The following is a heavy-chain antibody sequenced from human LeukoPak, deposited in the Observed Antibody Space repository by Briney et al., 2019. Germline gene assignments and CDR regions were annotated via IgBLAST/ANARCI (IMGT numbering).Heavy chain of an antibody. CDR1: GASISSYY. Sequence: SETLSLTCTVSGASISSYYWGWIRQPPGKGLEWIGYILNTGSANYNPSLKSRVTISIDTSKNQFSLKLTSVTAADTAVYYCARDKALRNWYYDLWGRGTLATVSS. J-gene: IGHJ2*01. CDR2: ILNTGSA. V-gene: IGHV4-59*01. CDR3: ARDKALRNWYYDL.